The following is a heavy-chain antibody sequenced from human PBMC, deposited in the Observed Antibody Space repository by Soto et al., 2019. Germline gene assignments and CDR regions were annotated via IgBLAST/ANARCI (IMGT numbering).Heavy chain of an antibody. Sequence: PGGSLRLSCAARGFTFSSYSMNWVRQAPGKGLEWVSYISSSSSTIYYADSVKGRFTISRDNAKNSLYLQMNSLRDEDTAVYYCAREPDYDFWSGYRFFDYWGQGTLVTVSS. D-gene: IGHD3-3*01. V-gene: IGHV3-48*02. CDR3: AREPDYDFWSGYRFFDY. CDR1: GFTFSSYS. J-gene: IGHJ4*02. CDR2: ISSSSSTI.